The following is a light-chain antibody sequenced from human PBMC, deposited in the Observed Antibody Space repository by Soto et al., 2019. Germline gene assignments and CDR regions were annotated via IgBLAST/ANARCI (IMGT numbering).Light chain of an antibody. Sequence: EIVLTQSPGTLSFSPGERATLSCRASQGVSSSSLAWYQQKPGQAPGLLIYGASSRATGISDRFSGSGSGTDFTLTSSRLEAEDFAVYYCQQYVNSWTFGQGTKVDI. CDR1: QGVSSSS. J-gene: IGKJ1*01. CDR2: GAS. V-gene: IGKV3-20*01. CDR3: QQYVNSWT.